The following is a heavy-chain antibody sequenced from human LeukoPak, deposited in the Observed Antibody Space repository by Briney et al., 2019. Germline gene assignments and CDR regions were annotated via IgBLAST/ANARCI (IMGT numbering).Heavy chain of an antibody. CDR3: ARAVGYFDWLFPMY. CDR2: IIPIFGTA. D-gene: IGHD3-9*01. J-gene: IGHJ4*02. V-gene: IGHV1-69*05. Sequence: SVKVSCKASGGTFSSYAISWVRQAPGQGLEWMGGIIPIFGTANYAQKFQGRVTITTDESTSTAYMELSSLRSEDTAVYCCARAVGYFDWLFPMYWGQGTLVTVSS. CDR1: GGTFSSYA.